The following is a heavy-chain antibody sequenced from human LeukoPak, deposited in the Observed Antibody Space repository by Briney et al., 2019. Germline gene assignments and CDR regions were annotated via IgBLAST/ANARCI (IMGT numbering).Heavy chain of an antibody. V-gene: IGHV3-30-3*01. CDR3: ARDPYY. CDR1: GFTFSSYA. J-gene: IGHJ4*02. CDR2: ISYDGSNK. Sequence: GGSLRLSCAASGFTFSSYAMHWVRQAPGKGLEWVAVISYDGSNKYYADSVKGRFTISRDNSKNTLYLQMNSLRAEDTAVYYCARDPYYWGQGTLVTVSS.